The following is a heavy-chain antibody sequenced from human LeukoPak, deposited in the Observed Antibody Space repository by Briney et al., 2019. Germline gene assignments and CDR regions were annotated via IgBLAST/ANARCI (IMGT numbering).Heavy chain of an antibody. CDR2: IYYSGST. Sequence: SETLSLTCTVSGGSISSGGYYWSWIRQHPGKGLEWIGYIYYSGSTYYNPSLKSRVTISVDTSKNQFSLKLSSVTAVDTAVYYCAREGGYCSSTSCYHPAFDYWGQGTLVTVSS. CDR3: AREGGYCSSTSCYHPAFDY. V-gene: IGHV4-31*03. J-gene: IGHJ4*02. D-gene: IGHD2-2*01. CDR1: GGSISSGGYY.